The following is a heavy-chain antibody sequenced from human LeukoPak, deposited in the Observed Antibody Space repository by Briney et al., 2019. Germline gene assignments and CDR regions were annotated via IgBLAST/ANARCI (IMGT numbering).Heavy chain of an antibody. CDR2: IRYDGSNK. CDR1: GFTFSSYG. CDR3: ARDRVAAAGKPNWFDP. J-gene: IGHJ5*02. D-gene: IGHD6-13*01. V-gene: IGHV3-30*02. Sequence: GGSLRLSCAASGFTFSSYGMHWVRQAPGKGLEWVAFIRYDGSNKYYADSVKGRFTISRDNSKNTLYLQMNSLRAEDTAVYYCARDRVAAAGKPNWFDPWGQGTLATVSS.